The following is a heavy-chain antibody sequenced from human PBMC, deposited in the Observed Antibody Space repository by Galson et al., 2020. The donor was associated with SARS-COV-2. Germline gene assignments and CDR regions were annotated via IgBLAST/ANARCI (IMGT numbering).Heavy chain of an antibody. Sequence: GGSLRLSCAASGFTFSSYEMNWVRQAPGKGLEWVSYISSSGSTIYYADSVKGRFTISRDNAKNSLYLQMNSLRAEDTAVYYCASSHYYYYYYGMDVWGQGTTVTVSS. V-gene: IGHV3-48*03. D-gene: IGHD3-10*01. CDR2: ISSSGSTI. CDR1: GFTFSSYE. CDR3: ASSHYYYYYYGMDV. J-gene: IGHJ6*02.